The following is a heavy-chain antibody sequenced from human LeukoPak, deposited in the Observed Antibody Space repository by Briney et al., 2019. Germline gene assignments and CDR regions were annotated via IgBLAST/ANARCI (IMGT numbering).Heavy chain of an antibody. CDR1: GYSFTSHW. CDR3: ARISATVVTPFDY. CDR2: IYPGDSDT. V-gene: IGHV5-51*01. Sequence: GESLKISCKGSGYSFTSHWIGWVRQMPGKGLEWMGIIYPGDSDTRYSPSFQGQVTISADKSISTAYLQWSSLKASDTAMYYCARISATVVTPFDYWGQGTLVTVSS. D-gene: IGHD4-23*01. J-gene: IGHJ4*02.